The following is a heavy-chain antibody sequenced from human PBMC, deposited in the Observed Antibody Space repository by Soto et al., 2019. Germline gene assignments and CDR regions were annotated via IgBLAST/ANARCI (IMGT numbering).Heavy chain of an antibody. CDR2: INSDGRST. V-gene: IGHV3-74*01. CDR1: GLTFRSYW. J-gene: IGHJ4*02. D-gene: IGHD4-17*01. CDR3: AGLAPRGKPADY. Sequence: PGRSLRLSCAPCGLTFRSYWMHWVRQAPGKRLVWVSRINSDGRSTSYADSVKGRFTISRDKAKNTLYLQMNILRAEDTAFYYCAGLAPRGKPADYWGQATLVIVSS.